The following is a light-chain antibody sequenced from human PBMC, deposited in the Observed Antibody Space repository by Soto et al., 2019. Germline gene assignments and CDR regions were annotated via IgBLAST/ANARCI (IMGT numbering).Light chain of an antibody. CDR3: QQYNDWPPV. Sequence: EIVMTQSPATLSVSPGERATLSCRASQSVSSNLAWYQQKPGQAPWLLIYAASTRATGIPARFSGSGSGTEFTLTISGLQSEEFAIYFCQQYNDWPPVFGQGTRLEI. CDR2: AAS. CDR1: QSVSSN. V-gene: IGKV3-15*01. J-gene: IGKJ5*01.